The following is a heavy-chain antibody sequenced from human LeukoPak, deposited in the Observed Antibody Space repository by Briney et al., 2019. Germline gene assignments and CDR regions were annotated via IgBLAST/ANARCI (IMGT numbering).Heavy chain of an antibody. J-gene: IGHJ4*02. Sequence: GRSLRLSCAASGFTFDDYAMHWVRQAPGKGLEWVSGISWNSGSIGYADSVKGRFTISRDNAKNSLYLQMNSLRAEDTALYYCAKDKRASSSAFDYWGQGTLVTVSS. CDR3: AKDKRASSSAFDY. CDR2: ISWNSGSI. CDR1: GFTFDDYA. V-gene: IGHV3-9*01. D-gene: IGHD6-13*01.